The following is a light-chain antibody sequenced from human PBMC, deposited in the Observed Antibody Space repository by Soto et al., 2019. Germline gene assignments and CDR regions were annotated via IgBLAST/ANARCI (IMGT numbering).Light chain of an antibody. CDR1: QSVRSSY. J-gene: IGKJ1*01. CDR3: QQYGSSAWT. V-gene: IGKV3-20*01. CDR2: GAS. Sequence: EIVLTQSPGTLSLSPGERATLSCRASQSVRSSYLAWYQQKPGQAPRLLIYGASSRATGIPDRFSGSGSGTGFSLTISRLEPEDYAVYYCQQYGSSAWTFGQGTKVEIK.